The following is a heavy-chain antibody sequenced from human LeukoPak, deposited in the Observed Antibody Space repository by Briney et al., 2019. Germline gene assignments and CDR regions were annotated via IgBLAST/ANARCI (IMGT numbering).Heavy chain of an antibody. CDR2: IKQDGGEK. J-gene: IGHJ4*02. CDR3: AREPITVTSYFDY. Sequence: GGSLRLSCAASGFTFSNYWMNWVRQAPGKGLEWVANIKQDGGEKSYVDSVKGRFTISRDNAKNSLHLQMNSLRAEDTALYYCAREPITVTSYFDYWGQGTLVTVSS. D-gene: IGHD4-17*01. CDR1: GFTFSNYW. V-gene: IGHV3-7*03.